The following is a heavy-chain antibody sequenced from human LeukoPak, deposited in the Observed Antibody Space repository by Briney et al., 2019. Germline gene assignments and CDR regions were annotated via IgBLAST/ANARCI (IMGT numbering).Heavy chain of an antibody. J-gene: IGHJ6*03. CDR1: GGSFSGYY. CDR3: ASQGHHGKIVGTTLSYFYMDV. Sequence: PSETLSLTCAVYGGSFSGYYWSWIRQPPGKGLEWIGEINHSGSTNYYPSLKSRVTISVDTSKNQFSLKLSSVTAADTAFYYCASQGHHGKIVGTTLSYFYMDVWGKGTTVTVSS. CDR2: INHSGST. D-gene: IGHD1-26*01. V-gene: IGHV4-34*01.